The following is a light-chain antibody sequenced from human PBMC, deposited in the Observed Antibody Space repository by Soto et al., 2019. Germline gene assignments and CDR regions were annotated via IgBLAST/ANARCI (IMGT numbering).Light chain of an antibody. CDR2: AAS. J-gene: IGKJ5*01. CDR1: QGISSY. V-gene: IGKV1-9*01. Sequence: IQLTQSPSSLSASVGDRVTITCRASQGISSYLAWYQQKPGKAPKLLIYAASTLQSGVPSRFSGSGSGTDFTLTISRLEPEDFAVYYCQLYSTSLFTFAQGTRLEIK. CDR3: QLYSTSLFT.